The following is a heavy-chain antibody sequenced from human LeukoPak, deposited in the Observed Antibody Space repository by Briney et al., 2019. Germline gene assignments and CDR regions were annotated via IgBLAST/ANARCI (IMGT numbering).Heavy chain of an antibody. CDR3: AKVRSGGYDVFDY. D-gene: IGHD5-12*01. CDR1: GFTFDDYA. J-gene: IGHJ4*02. Sequence: PGRSLRLSCAASGFTFDDYAMHWVWQAPGKGLEWVSGISWNSGSIGYADSVKGRFTISRDNAKNSLYLQMNSLRAEDTALYYCAKVRSGGYDVFDYWGQGTLVTVSS. CDR2: ISWNSGSI. V-gene: IGHV3-9*01.